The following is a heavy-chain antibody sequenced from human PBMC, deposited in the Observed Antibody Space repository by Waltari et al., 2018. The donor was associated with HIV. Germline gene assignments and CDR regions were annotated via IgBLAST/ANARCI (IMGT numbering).Heavy chain of an antibody. Sequence: QVQLVASGGGVVEPGRSLRLSCAASGFPSSSYAMHWVRQAPGKGLEWVAVIWYDGSNTYYADSVKGRFTISRDNSKNTLYLQMSSLRAEDTAMYYCAKNPLSGEGYFDYWGQGTLVTVSS. V-gene: IGHV3-30*18. D-gene: IGHD2-15*01. CDR1: GFPSSSYA. CDR3: AKNPLSGEGYFDY. J-gene: IGHJ4*02. CDR2: IWYDGSNT.